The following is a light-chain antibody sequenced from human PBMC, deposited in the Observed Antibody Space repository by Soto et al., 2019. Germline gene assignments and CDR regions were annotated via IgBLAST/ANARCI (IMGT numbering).Light chain of an antibody. CDR2: GAS. CDR3: QQYGGAPRT. Sequence: DIVLTQSPSSLSLSPGERVTLSCRASDRISNEYVAWYQQRPGQAPRLLIYGASRRALGVPDRFSGSGSGADFTLTVNSLEPEDFAVYLCQQYGGAPRTFGQGTKLEV. J-gene: IGKJ1*01. CDR1: DRISNEY. V-gene: IGKV3-20*01.